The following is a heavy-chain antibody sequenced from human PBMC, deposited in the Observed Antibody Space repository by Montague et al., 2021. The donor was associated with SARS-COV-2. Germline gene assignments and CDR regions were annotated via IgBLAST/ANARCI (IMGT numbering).Heavy chain of an antibody. V-gene: IGHV4-59*01. CDR1: GGSISRYS. J-gene: IGHJ3*02. CDR3: ARVGRGSSWYEVALDI. CDR2: IYNSGST. D-gene: IGHD6-13*01. Sequence: SETLSLTCTVSGGSISRYSWTWIRQPPGKGLEWIGYIYNSGSTNYNPSLTSRVTISVDTSKNRFSLKLSSVAAADTAVYYCARVGRGSSWYEVALDIWGQGTMVTVSS.